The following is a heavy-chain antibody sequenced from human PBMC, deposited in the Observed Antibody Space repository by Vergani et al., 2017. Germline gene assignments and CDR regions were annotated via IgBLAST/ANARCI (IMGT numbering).Heavy chain of an antibody. Sequence: EVQLVQSGAEVKKPGATLKISCTVSGYTFTDHYMHWVKQAPGKGLEWMGLVDPEDGETIYAEKFKGRVTIAAYTSTDTAHLELSSLRSEDTAVYYCAIVTDYYDSSGYYLDYWGQGTLVTVSS. J-gene: IGHJ4*02. CDR2: VDPEDGET. CDR1: GYTFTDHY. CDR3: AIVTDYYDSSGYYLDY. V-gene: IGHV1-69-2*01. D-gene: IGHD3-22*01.